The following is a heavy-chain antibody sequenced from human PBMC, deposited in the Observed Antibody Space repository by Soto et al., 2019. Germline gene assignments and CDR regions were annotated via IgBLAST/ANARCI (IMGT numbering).Heavy chain of an antibody. Sequence: GGSLRLSCAVSGFTFGSYWMTWVRRIPGEGLEWVAYINPDGSATYYVDSVKGRFTISRDNAKNSLYLQMNSLRVEDTSVYYCARAGYCGPGCYYYFDYWGQGTLVTVSS. D-gene: IGHD2-21*02. CDR2: INPDGSAT. CDR3: ARAGYCGPGCYYYFDY. J-gene: IGHJ4*02. V-gene: IGHV3-7*01. CDR1: GFTFGSYW.